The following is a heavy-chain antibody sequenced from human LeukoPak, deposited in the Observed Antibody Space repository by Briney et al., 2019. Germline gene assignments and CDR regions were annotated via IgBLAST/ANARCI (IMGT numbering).Heavy chain of an antibody. Sequence: SGGSLRLSCAASGFTFSSYSMNWVRQAPGKGLEWVSSISSSSSYTYYADSVKGRFTISRDNAKNSLYLQMNSLRAEDTAVYYCAREEVFGATMTVYGMDVWGQGTTVTVSS. V-gene: IGHV3-21*01. CDR2: ISSSSSYT. CDR3: AREEVFGATMTVYGMDV. CDR1: GFTFSSYS. D-gene: IGHD3-22*01. J-gene: IGHJ6*02.